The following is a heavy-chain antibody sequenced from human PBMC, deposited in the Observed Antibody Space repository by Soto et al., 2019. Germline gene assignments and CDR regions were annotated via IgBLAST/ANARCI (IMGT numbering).Heavy chain of an antibody. Sequence: QVQLQASGPGLVKPSQTLSLTCTVSGDSISNTHYYWSWIRQPPDKGLAWIGHIYDGGRTYNNPSLESRLTISVDTSKNQFSLRLSSVSAADTAVYYCTRGLSGDKVASWGQGTLVTVSS. CDR1: GDSISNTHYY. D-gene: IGHD7-27*01. CDR2: IYDGGRT. J-gene: IGHJ4*02. CDR3: TRGLSGDKVAS. V-gene: IGHV4-30-4*01.